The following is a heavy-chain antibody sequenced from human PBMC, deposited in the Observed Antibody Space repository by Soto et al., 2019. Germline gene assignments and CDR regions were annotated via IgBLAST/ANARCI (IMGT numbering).Heavy chain of an antibody. CDR3: ARGHSVYSSPRRADFDI. Sequence: QVQLQQWGAGLLKPSETLSLTCAVYGGSFSGYYWSWIRQPPGKGLEWIGEINHSGSTNYNPSLKSRVTISVDTSKNQFSLKLSSVTAADTAVYYCARGHSVYSSPRRADFDIWGQGTMVTVSS. D-gene: IGHD6-13*01. CDR1: GGSFSGYY. J-gene: IGHJ3*02. CDR2: INHSGST. V-gene: IGHV4-34*01.